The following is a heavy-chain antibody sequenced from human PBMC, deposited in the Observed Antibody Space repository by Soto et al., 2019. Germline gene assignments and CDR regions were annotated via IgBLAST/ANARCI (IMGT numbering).Heavy chain of an antibody. CDR2: IYYSGST. CDR1: GGSISSGDYY. D-gene: IGHD2-15*01. V-gene: IGHV4-30-4*01. Sequence: PSETLSLTCTVSGGSISSGDYYWSWIRQPPGKGLEWIGYIYYSGSTYYNPSLKSRVTISVDTSKNQFSLKLSSVTAADTAVYYCARDSAYCSGGSCYLVHYYYGMDVWGQGTTVTVSS. J-gene: IGHJ6*02. CDR3: ARDSAYCSGGSCYLVHYYYGMDV.